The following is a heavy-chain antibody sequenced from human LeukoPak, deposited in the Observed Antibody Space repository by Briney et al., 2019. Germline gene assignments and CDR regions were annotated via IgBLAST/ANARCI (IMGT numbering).Heavy chain of an antibody. V-gene: IGHV1-3*01. Sequence: ASVKVSCKASGYTFTSYAMHWVRQAPGQRLEWMGWINAGNGNTKYSQKFQGRVTITRDTSASTAYMELSSLRSEDTAVYYCARGYSSSWFVDYWGQGTLVTLSS. J-gene: IGHJ4*02. CDR3: ARGYSSSWFVDY. CDR2: INAGNGNT. CDR1: GYTFTSYA. D-gene: IGHD6-13*01.